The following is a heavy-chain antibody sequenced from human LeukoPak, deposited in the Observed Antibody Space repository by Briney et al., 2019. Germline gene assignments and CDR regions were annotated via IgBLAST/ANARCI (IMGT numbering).Heavy chain of an antibody. Sequence: SGGSLRLSCETSGFTFSHYGIHWVRQVPGMALEWVAFIKYDGSKIYYAESVQGRFTISRDNSKNNLFLQMTRMRPQDTAVYYCATDGIPSATALANWGQGTLVTVSS. CDR1: GFTFSHYG. CDR3: ATDGIPSATALAN. D-gene: IGHD2/OR15-2a*01. CDR2: IKYDGSKI. V-gene: IGHV3-30*02. J-gene: IGHJ4*02.